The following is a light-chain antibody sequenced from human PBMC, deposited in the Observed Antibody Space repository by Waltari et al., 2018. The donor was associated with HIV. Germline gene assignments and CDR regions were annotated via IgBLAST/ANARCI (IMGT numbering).Light chain of an antibody. CDR1: RDISNW. J-gene: IGKJ1*01. CDR2: KAS. V-gene: IGKV1-5*03. CDR3: QQYKGYPWT. Sequence: DIQMTQSPSTLSASVGDRVNITCRASRDISNWLAWYQQKQGKAPKLLIYKASTLESGVPSRFRGSGSGTEFTLTINSLQPDDFASYSCQQYKGYPWTFGQGTKVEIK.